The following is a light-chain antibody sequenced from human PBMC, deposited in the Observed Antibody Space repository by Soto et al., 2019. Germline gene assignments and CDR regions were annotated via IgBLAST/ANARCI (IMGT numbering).Light chain of an antibody. J-gene: IGKJ4*01. Sequence: EIVMTQSPATLSVSPGERGTLSCRVSQSVNSNLAWYQQKPGQAPRLLIYDASTRATGIPARFSGSGSGTEFTLTISSLQSEDFAVYYCQQYNNWLTFGGGTKVEIK. CDR3: QQYNNWLT. V-gene: IGKV3-15*01. CDR1: QSVNSN. CDR2: DAS.